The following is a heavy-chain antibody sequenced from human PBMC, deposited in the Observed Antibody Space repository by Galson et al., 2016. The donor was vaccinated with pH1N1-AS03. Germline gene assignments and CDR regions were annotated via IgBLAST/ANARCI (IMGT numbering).Heavy chain of an antibody. V-gene: IGHV3-11*01. Sequence: SLRLSCAASGFTVSNYYMNWIRQAPGKGLEWIAYINSGSNRIFYRESVKGRFTISRDNSENSLYLQMSGLRVDDTALYYCARSHGVNFGDAFDLWGQGTLVSVSS. CDR1: GFTVSNYY. CDR3: ARSHGVNFGDAFDL. D-gene: IGHD1-7*01. CDR2: INSGSNRI. J-gene: IGHJ3*01.